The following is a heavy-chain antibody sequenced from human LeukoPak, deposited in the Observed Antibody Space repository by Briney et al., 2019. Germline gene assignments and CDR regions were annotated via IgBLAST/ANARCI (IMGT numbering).Heavy chain of an antibody. CDR3: ARVERGGGYYFDY. D-gene: IGHD5-12*01. J-gene: IGHJ4*02. CDR2: IIPIFGTA. CDR1: GGTFSSYA. V-gene: IGHV1-69*13. Sequence: SVKVSCEASGGTFSSYAISWVRQAPGQGLEWMGGIIPIFGTANYAQKFQGRVTITADESTSTAYMELSSLRSEDTAVYYCARVERGGGYYFDYWGQGTLVTVSS.